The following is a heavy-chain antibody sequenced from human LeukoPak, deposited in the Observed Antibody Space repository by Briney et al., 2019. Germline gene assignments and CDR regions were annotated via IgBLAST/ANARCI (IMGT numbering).Heavy chain of an antibody. CDR2: TYYRSKWYN. Sequence: SQTLSLTCAISGDSVSSNSVTWNWIRQSPSRGLEWLGRTYYRSKWYNDYAVSVKSRITINPDTSKNQFSLQLMSVTPEDTAMHYCAIDDDSSGWYAWGQGTLVTVSS. CDR3: AIDDDSSGWYA. J-gene: IGHJ5*02. CDR1: GDSVSSNSVT. D-gene: IGHD6-19*01. V-gene: IGHV6-1*01.